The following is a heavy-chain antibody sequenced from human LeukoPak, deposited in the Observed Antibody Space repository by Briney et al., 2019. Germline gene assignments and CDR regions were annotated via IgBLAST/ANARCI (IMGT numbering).Heavy chain of an antibody. J-gene: IGHJ4*02. CDR3: SRGTDAYKCGNS. CDR1: GGSFSGYY. V-gene: IGHV4-34*01. CDR2: IHYSGRI. D-gene: IGHD5-24*01. Sequence: KPSETLSLTCAVYGGSFSGYYLTWIPQPPGKGLEWIGEIHYSGRINYNPSLKSRVTISADTSNNHFSLKMNSVTAADTAVYYCSRGTDAYKCGNSWGQGTLVTVS.